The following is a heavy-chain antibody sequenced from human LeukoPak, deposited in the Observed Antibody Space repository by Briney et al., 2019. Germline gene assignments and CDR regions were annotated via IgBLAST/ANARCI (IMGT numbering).Heavy chain of an antibody. D-gene: IGHD6-13*01. J-gene: IGHJ4*02. Sequence: GGSLRLSCAASGFTFSSYWMSWVRQAPGKGLEWVANIKQDGSDKYYVDSVKGRFTISRDNAKNSLFLQMNSLRAEDAAVYYRARDGDSSTFDYWGQGTLVTVSS. CDR2: IKQDGSDK. CDR3: ARDGDSSTFDY. CDR1: GFTFSSYW. V-gene: IGHV3-7*01.